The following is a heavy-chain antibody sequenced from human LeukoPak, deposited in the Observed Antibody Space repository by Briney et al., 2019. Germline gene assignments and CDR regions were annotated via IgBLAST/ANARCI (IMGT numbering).Heavy chain of an antibody. CDR1: GFTFSSYA. Sequence: GGSLRLSCAASGFTFSSYAMHWVRQAPGKGLEWVAVMSYDGSNKYYADSVKGRFTISRDNSKNTLYLQMNSLRAEDTAVYYCARGAAAAGTRDWFDPWGQGTLVTVSS. D-gene: IGHD6-13*01. J-gene: IGHJ5*02. V-gene: IGHV3-30-3*01. CDR2: MSYDGSNK. CDR3: ARGAAAAGTRDWFDP.